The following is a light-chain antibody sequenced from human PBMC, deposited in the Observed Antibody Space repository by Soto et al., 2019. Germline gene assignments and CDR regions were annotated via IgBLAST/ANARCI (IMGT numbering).Light chain of an antibody. J-gene: IGKJ1*01. CDR1: QGISSY. Sequence: IRMTHSPSSFSASTLYRVTITFLASQGISSYLAWYQQKPGKAPKLLIYAASTLQSGVPSRFSGSGSGTDFTLTISSLQPEDFATYYCQHYNSYSEAFGQGTKVDIK. CDR3: QHYNSYSEA. V-gene: IGKV1-8*01. CDR2: AAS.